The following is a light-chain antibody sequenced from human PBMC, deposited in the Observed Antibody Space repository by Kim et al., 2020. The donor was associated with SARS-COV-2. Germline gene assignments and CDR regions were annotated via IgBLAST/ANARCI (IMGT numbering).Light chain of an antibody. Sequence: EIVLTQSPATLSLSPGQRATLSCGASQSVPANYLAWHQQQPGLAPRLLIYDASIRATGIPDRFSGSGSGTDFTLTISRLEPEDFAVYYCQQYGASPRTFGQGTKVDIK. CDR2: DAS. J-gene: IGKJ1*01. V-gene: IGKV3D-20*01. CDR1: QSVPANY. CDR3: QQYGASPRT.